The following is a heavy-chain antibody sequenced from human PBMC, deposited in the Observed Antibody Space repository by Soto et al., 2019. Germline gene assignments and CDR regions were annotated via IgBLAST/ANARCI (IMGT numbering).Heavy chain of an antibody. CDR2: VYNSGST. CDR1: GGSISSNY. CDR3: ARYRREAVAGYTLDN. D-gene: IGHD6-13*01. Sequence: PSETLSLTCTVSGGSISSNYWTWIRQPPGKGLEWIGYVYNSGSTNYNPSLKSRVTISEDTSKSQFSLKVNSMTAADTAVYYCARYRREAVAGYTLDNWGQGILVTVSS. V-gene: IGHV4-59*01. J-gene: IGHJ4*02.